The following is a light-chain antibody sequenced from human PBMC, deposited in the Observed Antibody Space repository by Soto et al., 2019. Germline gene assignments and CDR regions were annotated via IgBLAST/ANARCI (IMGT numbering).Light chain of an antibody. CDR1: SSDVGGYNY. Sequence: QSALTQTPSASGSPGQSVTIACTGTSSDVGGYNYVSWYQQHPDKAPRLMIYEVTKRPSGVPDRFSGSKSGNTASLTVSGLQAEDEADYYCSSYAGSDNLGVFGTGTKLTVL. CDR3: SSYAGSDNLGV. J-gene: IGLJ1*01. CDR2: EVT. V-gene: IGLV2-8*01.